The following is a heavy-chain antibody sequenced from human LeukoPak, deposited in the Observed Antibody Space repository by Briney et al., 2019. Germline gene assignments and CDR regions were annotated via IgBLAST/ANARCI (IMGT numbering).Heavy chain of an antibody. D-gene: IGHD5-18*01. CDR2: INPSGGGT. J-gene: IGHJ4*02. V-gene: IGHV1-46*02. Sequence: ASVKVSCKASGYTFNNYNMHWVRQAPGRGLEWMGIINPSGGGTSYAQKFQDRVIMTRDTSTSTVYMELSSLRFEDTAVYYCARGRGTGMVDDYWGQGTLVTVSS. CDR3: ARGRGTGMVDDY. CDR1: GYTFNNYN.